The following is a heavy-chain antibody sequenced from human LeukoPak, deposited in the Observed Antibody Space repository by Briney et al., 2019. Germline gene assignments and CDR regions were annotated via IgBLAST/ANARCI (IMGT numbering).Heavy chain of an antibody. D-gene: IGHD3-10*01. Sequence: SVKVSFKASGGTFSSYAISWVRQAPGQGREWMGGIIPIFGTANYAQKFQGRVTITADKSTSTAYMELSSLRSEDTAVYYCARAALLWFGEGWFDPWGQGTLVTVSS. CDR3: ARAALLWFGEGWFDP. CDR2: IIPIFGTA. CDR1: GGTFSSYA. J-gene: IGHJ5*02. V-gene: IGHV1-69*06.